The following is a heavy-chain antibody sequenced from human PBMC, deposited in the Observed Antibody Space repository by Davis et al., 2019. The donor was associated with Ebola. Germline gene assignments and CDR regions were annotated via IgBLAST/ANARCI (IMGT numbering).Heavy chain of an antibody. CDR2: VNHGGGT. CDR3: AREGGGWYHRLDY. V-gene: IGHV4-34*01. D-gene: IGHD6-19*01. J-gene: IGHJ4*02. Sequence: SETLSLTCAVYGGSFSGYNWSWIRQPPGKGLEWIGEVNHGGGTKCNSSLKSRVTISVDTSKNQFSLKVRSVTAADTAVYYCAREGGGWYHRLDYWGRGTLVTVSS. CDR1: GGSFSGYN.